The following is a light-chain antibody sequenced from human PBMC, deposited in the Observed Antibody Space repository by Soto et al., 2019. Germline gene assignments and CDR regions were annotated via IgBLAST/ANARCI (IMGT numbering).Light chain of an antibody. CDR3: QQSYTTPPA. CDR2: TAS. V-gene: IGKV1-39*01. Sequence: DIPMTQSPSSLSASVGDRVTVTSRASQTITTYLNWYQQKPGKAPRLLIYTASSLQSGVPSRFSGSGSGTDFTLTISSLQPEDFATYYCQQSYTTPPAFGQGTKVEI. CDR1: QTITTY. J-gene: IGKJ1*01.